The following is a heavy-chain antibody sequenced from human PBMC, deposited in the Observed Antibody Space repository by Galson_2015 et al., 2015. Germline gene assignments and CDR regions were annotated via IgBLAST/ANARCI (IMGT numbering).Heavy chain of an antibody. Sequence: PALVKPTQTLTLTCTFSGFSLSTSGVGVGWIRQPPGKALEWLALIYWNDDKRYSPSLKSRLTITKDTSKNQVVLTMINMDPVDTATYYCAHRLWYYGSGSFYAGGYFDYWGQGTLVTVSS. CDR3: AHRLWYYGSGSFYAGGYFDY. CDR1: GFSLSTSGVG. J-gene: IGHJ4*02. V-gene: IGHV2-5*01. CDR2: IYWNDDK. D-gene: IGHD3-10*01.